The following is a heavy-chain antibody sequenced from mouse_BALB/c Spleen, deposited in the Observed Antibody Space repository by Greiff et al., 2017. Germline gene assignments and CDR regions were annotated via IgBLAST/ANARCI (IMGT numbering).Heavy chain of an antibody. Sequence: EVKLVESGGGLVQPGGSLKLSCAASGFTFSSYSMYWVRQTPEKGLEWVAYISNGGGSTYYPDTVKGRFTISRDNAKNTLYLQMSSLKSEDTAMYYCARQGTMITTGAMDYWGQGTSVTVSS. CDR2: ISNGGGST. D-gene: IGHD2-4*01. CDR3: ARQGTMITTGAMDY. J-gene: IGHJ4*01. CDR1: GFTFSSYS. V-gene: IGHV5-12-2*01.